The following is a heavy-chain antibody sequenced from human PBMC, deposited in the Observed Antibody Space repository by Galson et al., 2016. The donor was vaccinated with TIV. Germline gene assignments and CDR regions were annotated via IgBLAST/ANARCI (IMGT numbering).Heavy chain of an antibody. CDR1: GFTFGSYA. CDR3: ARDRSCYEFDY. V-gene: IGHV3-30*04. Sequence: SLRLSCAASGFTFGSYALHWVRQTPGRGLQWLAGISYDGTNHADSVKGRFPIARDKSKNTLYLQMDSLRIEDTARDYCARDRSCYEFDYWGQGTVVTVSS. D-gene: IGHD5-12*01. J-gene: IGHJ4*02. CDR2: ISYDGT.